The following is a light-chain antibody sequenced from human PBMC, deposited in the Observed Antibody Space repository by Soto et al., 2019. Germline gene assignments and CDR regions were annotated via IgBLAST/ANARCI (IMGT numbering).Light chain of an antibody. Sequence: ELVLTQSPATLSLSPGDSATLACRASQSVSRYLAWYQQRPGQALRLLIYDASKRATGIPARFSGSGSGTDFTLTISSLEPEDLAVYFCHQRSNWPLTFGGGTKLEIK. J-gene: IGKJ4*01. CDR1: QSVSRY. V-gene: IGKV3-11*01. CDR2: DAS. CDR3: HQRSNWPLT.